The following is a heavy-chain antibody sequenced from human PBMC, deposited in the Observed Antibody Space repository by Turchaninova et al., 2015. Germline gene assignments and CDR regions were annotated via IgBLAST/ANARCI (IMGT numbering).Heavy chain of an antibody. Sequence: QLQLVQSGAEVKKPGSSVKVSCKASGGTFSSSAINWLRQATGEGLVWMGGIIRAFGAANYAQRVEDQVTSTSDECTNKAYMELTSLRSEDTAVYYCARDRGHWRDSYYFYYYMDVWGKGTTVTVSS. D-gene: IGHD1-1*01. CDR1: GGTFSSSA. J-gene: IGHJ6*03. V-gene: IGHV1-69*01. CDR3: ARDRGHWRDSYYFYYYMDV. CDR2: IIRAFGAA.